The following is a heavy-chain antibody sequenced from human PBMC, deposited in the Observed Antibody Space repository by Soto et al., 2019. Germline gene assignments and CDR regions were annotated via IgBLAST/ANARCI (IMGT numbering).Heavy chain of an antibody. CDR1: GGTFSSYA. CDR2: IIPIFGTA. V-gene: IGHV1-69*13. D-gene: IGHD2-8*01. J-gene: IGHJ4*02. Sequence: ASVKVSCKASGGTFSSYAISWVRQAPGQGLEWMGGIIPIFGTANYAQKFQGRVTITADESTSTAYMELSSLRSEDTAAYYCAREKYGGYFDYWGQGTLVTVSS. CDR3: AREKYGGYFDY.